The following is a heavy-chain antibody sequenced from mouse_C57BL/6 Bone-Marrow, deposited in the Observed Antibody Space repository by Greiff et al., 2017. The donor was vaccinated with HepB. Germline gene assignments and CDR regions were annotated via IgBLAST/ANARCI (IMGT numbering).Heavy chain of an antibody. CDR2: IYPRDGST. V-gene: IGHV1-85*01. Sequence: QVQLQQSGPELVKPGASVKLSCKASGYTFTSYDINWVKQRPGQGLEWIGWIYPRDGSTKYNEKFKGKATLTVDTSSSTAYMELHSLTSEDSAVYFCARNLYYYGSSYGFAYWGQGTLVTVSA. CDR1: GYTFTSYD. CDR3: ARNLYYYGSSYGFAY. J-gene: IGHJ3*01. D-gene: IGHD1-1*01.